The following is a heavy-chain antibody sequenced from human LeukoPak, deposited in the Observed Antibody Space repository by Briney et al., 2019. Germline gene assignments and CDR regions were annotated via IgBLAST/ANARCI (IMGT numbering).Heavy chain of an antibody. CDR3: ARGSTYYDSSGQVPFDY. D-gene: IGHD3-22*01. CDR2: ISSSSSTI. J-gene: IGHJ4*02. CDR1: GFTFSSHS. V-gene: IGHV3-48*01. Sequence: GGSLRLSCAASGFTFSSHSMNWVRQAPGKGLEWVSYISSSSSTIYYADSVKGRFTISRDNAKNSLYLQMNSLRAEDTAVYYCARGSTYYDSSGQVPFDYWGQGTLVTVSS.